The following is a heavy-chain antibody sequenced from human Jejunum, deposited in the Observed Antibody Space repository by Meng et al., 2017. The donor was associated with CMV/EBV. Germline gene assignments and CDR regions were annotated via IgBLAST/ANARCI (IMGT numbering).Heavy chain of an antibody. J-gene: IGHJ4*02. D-gene: IGHD2/OR15-2a*01. V-gene: IGHV1-46*01. Sequence: QVQLVQSGAEVKKPGASVKVSCKASGYTSTNYYINWVRQAPGQGLEWMGVIDPNDGSTYYTQNFQGRVTMTRDTSTSTVYMELSSLRSEDTAEFYFARGARTSMQPGLSRYFPCDYWGQGTLVTVSS. CDR1: GYTSTNYY. CDR3: ARGARTSMQPGLSRYFPCDY. CDR2: IDPNDGST.